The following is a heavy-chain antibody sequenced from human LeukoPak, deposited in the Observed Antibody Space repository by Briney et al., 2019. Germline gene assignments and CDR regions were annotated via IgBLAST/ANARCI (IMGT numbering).Heavy chain of an antibody. V-gene: IGHV1-2*02. CDR1: GYTFTGYY. CDR2: INPNSGGT. CDR3: ARDHEYQLLLRTFDY. Sequence: WASVKVSCKASGYTFTGYYMHWVRQAPGQGLEWMGWINPNSGGTNYAQKFQGRVTMTRDTSISTAYMELSRLRSDDTAVYYCARDHEYQLLLRTFDYWGQGTLVTVSP. D-gene: IGHD2-2*01. J-gene: IGHJ4*02.